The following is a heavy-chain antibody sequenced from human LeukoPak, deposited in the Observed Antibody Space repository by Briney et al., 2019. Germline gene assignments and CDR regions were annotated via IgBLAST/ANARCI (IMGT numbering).Heavy chain of an antibody. J-gene: IGHJ4*02. CDR3: ARYSNRIRDY. Sequence: SKTLSLTCAVYGGSFSGYYWSWIRQPPGKGLEWIGEINHSGSTNYNPSLKSRVTISVDTSKNQFSLKLSSVTAADTAVYYCARYSNRIRDYWGQGTLVTVSS. CDR2: INHSGST. V-gene: IGHV4-34*01. D-gene: IGHD4-11*01. CDR1: GGSFSGYY.